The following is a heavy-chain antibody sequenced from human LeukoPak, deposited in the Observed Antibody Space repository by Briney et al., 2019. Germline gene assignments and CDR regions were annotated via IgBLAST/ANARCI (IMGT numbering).Heavy chain of an antibody. Sequence: GGSLRLSCAASGLPFSSYGVNWVRQAPGRGLEWVSSISSSNRFIFYADSERRRFPIHRDSAKNSLYLQMKSLRRAHACVYVCSRDLGKDSSGWNGKESWGQGTLVIVSS. J-gene: IGHJ5*02. CDR3: SRDLGKDSSGWNGKES. D-gene: IGHD6-19*01. CDR1: GLPFSSYG. V-gene: IGHV3-21*01. CDR2: ISSSNRFI.